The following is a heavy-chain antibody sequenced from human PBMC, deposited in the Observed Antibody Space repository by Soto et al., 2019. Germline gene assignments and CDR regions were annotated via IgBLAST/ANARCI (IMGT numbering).Heavy chain of an antibody. D-gene: IGHD3-10*01. Sequence: HSGTMALGCTLSGEYMSSYDGAWSRKPPGKGLEWIGYIYYSGSTNYNPSLKSRVTISVDTSKNQFSLKLSSVTAADAAVYYCARDRGVDGWTVYCAMDFWCRGPTVTVS. CDR1: GEYMSSYD. CDR3: ARDRGVDGWTVYCAMDF. CDR2: IYYSGST. V-gene: IGHV4-59*01. J-gene: IGHJ6*02.